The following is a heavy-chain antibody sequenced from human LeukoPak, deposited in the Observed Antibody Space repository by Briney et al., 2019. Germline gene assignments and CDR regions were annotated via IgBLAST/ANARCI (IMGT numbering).Heavy chain of an antibody. CDR1: EFTFSSYG. CDR2: ISYDGSNK. Sequence: GGSLRLSCAASEFTFSSYGMHWVRQAPGKGLEWVAVISYDGSNKYYADSVKGRFTISRDNSKNTLYLQMNSLRAEDTAVYYCAKDADYYDSSGYFDYWGQGALVTVSS. V-gene: IGHV3-30*18. CDR3: AKDADYYDSSGYFDY. D-gene: IGHD3-22*01. J-gene: IGHJ4*02.